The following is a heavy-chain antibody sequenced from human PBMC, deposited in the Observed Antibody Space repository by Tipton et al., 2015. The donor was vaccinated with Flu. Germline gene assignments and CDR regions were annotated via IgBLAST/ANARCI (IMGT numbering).Heavy chain of an antibody. CDR1: GFSLTSGFY. CDR3: ARDGFITMIVVVTPGAFDI. V-gene: IGHV4-38-2*02. D-gene: IGHD3-22*01. CDR2: LYHTGST. J-gene: IGHJ3*02. Sequence: TLSLTCTVPGFSLTSGFYWGWVRQPPGKGLEWIGYLYHTGSTYYNPPLEGRVTFSVDTSKNQFSLQLTSVTAADTAVYYCARDGFITMIVVVTPGAFDIWGQGTMVTVSS.